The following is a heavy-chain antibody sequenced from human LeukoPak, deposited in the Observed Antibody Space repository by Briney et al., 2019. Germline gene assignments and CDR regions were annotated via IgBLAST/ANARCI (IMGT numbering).Heavy chain of an antibody. V-gene: IGHV4-59*12. CDR1: GGSISSYY. Sequence: SETLSLTCTASGGSISSYYRSWIRQPPGKGLEWVGYIYYSGSTNYNPSLKSRFTISVDTSKNQFSLKLSSVTAADTAVYYCARDRGTYYDFWSGYYPSYFDYWGQGTLVTVSS. D-gene: IGHD3-3*01. CDR2: IYYSGST. CDR3: ARDRGTYYDFWSGYYPSYFDY. J-gene: IGHJ4*02.